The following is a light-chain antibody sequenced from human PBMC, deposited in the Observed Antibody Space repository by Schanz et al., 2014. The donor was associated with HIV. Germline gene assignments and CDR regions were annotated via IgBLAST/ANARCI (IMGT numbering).Light chain of an antibody. CDR1: SSDVGAYNS. Sequence: QSVLTQPASVSGSPGQSITISCTGTSSDVGAYNSVSWWQQQHPGKAPKVLIHGVNNRPSGVSHRFSGSKSDITASLTISGLQAEDEGDYYCCSYSRVGTPHYVFGTGTKVTVL. J-gene: IGLJ1*01. V-gene: IGLV2-14*03. CDR3: CSYSRVGTPHYV. CDR2: GVN.